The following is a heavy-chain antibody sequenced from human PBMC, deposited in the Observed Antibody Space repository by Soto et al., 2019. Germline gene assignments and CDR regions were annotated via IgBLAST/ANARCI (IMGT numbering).Heavy chain of an antibody. J-gene: IGHJ6*02. V-gene: IGHV3-15*07. CDR2: IKMKSEGATR. CDR1: GFTFSNAW. Sequence: EVKLVESGGGLVTPGGSLRLSCAASGFTFSNAWMNWVRQAPGKGLEWVCLIKMKSEGATRHYAAPVNGRFTISRDDSKSTLYLQMSSLKTEDTAVYYCTTLGSHYYYHNFDVWGQGTTVTVSS. CDR3: TTLGSHYYYHNFDV.